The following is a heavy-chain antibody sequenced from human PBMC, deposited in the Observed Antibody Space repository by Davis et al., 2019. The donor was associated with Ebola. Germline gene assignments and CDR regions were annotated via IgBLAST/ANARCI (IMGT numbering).Heavy chain of an antibody. Sequence: GESLKISCAASGFTFSSYDMHWVRQATGKGLEWVSAIGTAGDTYYPGSVKGRFTISRENAKNSLYLQMNSLRAGDTAVYYCARGHPGVPRFLASRPAGAFDIWGQGTMVTVSS. CDR1: GFTFSSYD. J-gene: IGHJ3*02. CDR2: IGTAGDT. CDR3: ARGHPGVPRFLASRPAGAFDI. V-gene: IGHV3-13*01. D-gene: IGHD3-3*01.